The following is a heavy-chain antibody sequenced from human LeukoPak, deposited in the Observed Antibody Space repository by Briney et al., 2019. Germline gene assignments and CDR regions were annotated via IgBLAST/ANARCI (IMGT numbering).Heavy chain of an antibody. CDR2: ITASGTAM. J-gene: IGHJ4*02. V-gene: IGHV3-48*01. CDR3: ARDKGDYDTSGSLFVF. Sequence: GGSLRLSCAASGFTFSSYSMNWVRQAPGKGLEWVSHITASGTAMFYADSVKGRFTISRDNAKNSLYLQMNSLRAEDTAVYYCARDKGDYDTSGSLFVFGGQGTLVTVSS. D-gene: IGHD3-22*01. CDR1: GFTFSSYS.